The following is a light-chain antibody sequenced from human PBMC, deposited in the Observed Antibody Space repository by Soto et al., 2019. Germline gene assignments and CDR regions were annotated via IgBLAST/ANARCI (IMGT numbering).Light chain of an antibody. V-gene: IGKV3-11*01. CDR1: QSVSSN. CDR2: GAS. CDR3: QQRGDWPPIT. J-gene: IGKJ5*01. Sequence: DIVMTQSPLSLPVTPGEPASISCRSSQSVSSNLAWYQQKPGQAPRLLIYGASSRATGIPDRFRGCGSGTDFTLTISSLEPEDFAVYYCQQRGDWPPITFGQGTRLEIK.